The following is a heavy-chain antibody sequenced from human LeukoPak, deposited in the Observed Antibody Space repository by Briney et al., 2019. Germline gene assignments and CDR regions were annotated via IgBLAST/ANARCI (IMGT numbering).Heavy chain of an antibody. CDR1: GFTVSSNY. CDR3: ARDRTGTLDY. Sequence: GGSLRLSCAASGFTVSSNYMSWVRQAPGTGLEWVSVIYSGGSTYYADSVKGRFTISRDNSKNTLYLQMNSLRAEDTAVYYCARDRTGTLDYWGQGTLVTVSS. CDR2: IYSGGST. J-gene: IGHJ4*02. V-gene: IGHV3-53*01. D-gene: IGHD1-1*01.